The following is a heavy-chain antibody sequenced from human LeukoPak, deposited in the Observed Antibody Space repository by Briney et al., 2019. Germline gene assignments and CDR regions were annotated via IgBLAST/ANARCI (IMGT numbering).Heavy chain of an antibody. D-gene: IGHD6-13*01. J-gene: IGHJ4*02. CDR3: AKDFATAASDTSY. CDR1: GFTFSSSA. Sequence: PGGSLRLSCAASGFTFSSSAISCVRQAPGKWLEWVSSISNSGAATYHADSVKGRITISRDKSNNALYLQLNSLRAEDTAVYYCAKDFATAASDTSYWGQGTLVTVSS. V-gene: IGHV3-23*01. CDR2: ISNSGAAT.